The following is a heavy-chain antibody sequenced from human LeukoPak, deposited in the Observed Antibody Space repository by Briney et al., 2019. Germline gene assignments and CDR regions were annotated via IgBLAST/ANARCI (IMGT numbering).Heavy chain of an antibody. D-gene: IGHD3-16*01. Sequence: GGSLRLSCAASGFTFSSYGMHWVRQAPGKGLEWVAFIRYDGSNKYYADSVKGRFTISRDNSKNTLFLQMNSPRAEDTAVYYCANSPYYDRSGWFDPWGQGTLVTVSS. J-gene: IGHJ5*02. CDR3: ANSPYYDRSGWFDP. V-gene: IGHV3-30*02. CDR2: IRYDGSNK. CDR1: GFTFSSYG.